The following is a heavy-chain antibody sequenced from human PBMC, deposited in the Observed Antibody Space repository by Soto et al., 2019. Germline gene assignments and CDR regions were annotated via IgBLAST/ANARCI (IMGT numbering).Heavy chain of an antibody. CDR2: IYYSGST. V-gene: IGHV4-59*01. CDR3: ARGWSRDSGTYHSRWFDP. CDR1: GGSISSFH. D-gene: IGHD3-10*01. Sequence: SETLSLTCTVSGGSISSFHWSWIRQSPGKGLEWIAYIYYSGSTNYNPSLRGRVTISVDTSKNQFSLKLTSVTAADTAVYYCARGWSRDSGTYHSRWFDPWGQGTLVTVSS. J-gene: IGHJ5*02.